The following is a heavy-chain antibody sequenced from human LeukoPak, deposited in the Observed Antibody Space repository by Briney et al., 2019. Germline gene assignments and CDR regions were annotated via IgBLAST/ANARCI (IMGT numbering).Heavy chain of an antibody. CDR1: GYSFTSYW. Sequence: GESLKISCKGSGYSFTSYWIGWVRQMPGKGLEWMGIIYPGDSDTRYSPSFQGQVTISADKSISTAYLQWSSLKASDTAMYYCARAVYDFWSGYCFDYWGQGTLVTVSS. J-gene: IGHJ4*02. D-gene: IGHD3-3*01. V-gene: IGHV5-51*01. CDR2: IYPGDSDT. CDR3: ARAVYDFWSGYCFDY.